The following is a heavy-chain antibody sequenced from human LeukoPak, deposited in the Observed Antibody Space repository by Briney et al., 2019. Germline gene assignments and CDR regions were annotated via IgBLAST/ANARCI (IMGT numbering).Heavy chain of an antibody. D-gene: IGHD6-19*01. J-gene: IGHJ4*02. V-gene: IGHV3-23*01. Sequence: GGSLRLSCAASGFTSSSYAVSWLPQAPGKGLAWVSTISSGGTTYYADSVKGRFTISRDNSKNTLYLQMNSLRAEDTAIYYCAKDYITVAALSGDFDYWGQGTLVTVSS. CDR1: GFTSSSYA. CDR3: AKDYITVAALSGDFDY. CDR2: ISSGGTT.